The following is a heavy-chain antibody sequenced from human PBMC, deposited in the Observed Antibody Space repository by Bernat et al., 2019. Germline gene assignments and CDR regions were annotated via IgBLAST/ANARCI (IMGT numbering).Heavy chain of an antibody. Sequence: EVQLVESGGGLVQPGVSLRLSCAASGFTFSSYWMHWVRQAPGKGLVWVSRINSDGSSTSYADSVKGRFTISRDNAKNTLYLQMNSLRAEDTAVYYCARVFYYYDSSGYYHYDAFDIWGQGTMVTVSS. J-gene: IGHJ3*02. V-gene: IGHV3-74*01. CDR3: ARVFYYYDSSGYYHYDAFDI. CDR1: GFTFSSYW. D-gene: IGHD3-22*01. CDR2: INSDGSST.